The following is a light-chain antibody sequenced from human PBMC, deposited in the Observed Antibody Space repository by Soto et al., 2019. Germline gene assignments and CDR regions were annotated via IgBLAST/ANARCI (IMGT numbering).Light chain of an antibody. V-gene: IGLV2-8*01. CDR1: SSDVGGYNY. CDR3: SSYTGSSNLV. J-gene: IGLJ2*01. CDR2: EVS. Sequence: QSALTQPPSASGSPGQSVTISCTGTSSDVGGYNYVSWHQQHPGKAPKLIIYEVSKRPSGVPDRFSGSKSGNTASLTVSGLQAEDEADYHCSSYTGSSNLVFGGGTKLTVL.